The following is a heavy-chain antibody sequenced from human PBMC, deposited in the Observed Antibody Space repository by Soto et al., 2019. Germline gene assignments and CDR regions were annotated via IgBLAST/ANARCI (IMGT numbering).Heavy chain of an antibody. Sequence: ASVKVSCKASGYTFTSYGISWVRQAPGQGLEWMGWISAYNGNTNYAQKLQGRVTMTTDTSTSTAYMELRSLRSDDTAVYYCASKTTVTTPGTPYYYYGMDVWGQGTTVTVSS. D-gene: IGHD4-17*01. CDR2: ISAYNGNT. CDR1: GYTFTSYG. J-gene: IGHJ6*02. CDR3: ASKTTVTTPGTPYYYYGMDV. V-gene: IGHV1-18*01.